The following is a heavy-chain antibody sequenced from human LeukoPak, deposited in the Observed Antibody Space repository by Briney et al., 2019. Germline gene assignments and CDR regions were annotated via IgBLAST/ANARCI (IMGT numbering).Heavy chain of an antibody. V-gene: IGHV3-23*01. Sequence: GGSLRLSCAASGFPFDNYAMAWVRQAPGKGLEWASATSGGGGSKYSADSVKGRFTISRDNSKNTLYLQMNSLRAEDTAVYYCAREAGYDSSGYFYDHWFDYWGQGTLVTVPS. J-gene: IGHJ4*02. CDR2: TSGGGGSK. D-gene: IGHD3-22*01. CDR3: AREAGYDSSGYFYDHWFDY. CDR1: GFPFDNYA.